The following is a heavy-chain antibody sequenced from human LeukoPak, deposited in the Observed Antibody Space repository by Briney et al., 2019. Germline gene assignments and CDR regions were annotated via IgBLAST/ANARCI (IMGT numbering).Heavy chain of an antibody. CDR3: ARTPPRYRLFDP. D-gene: IGHD1-1*01. V-gene: IGHV4-30-4*01. CDR2: IYYSGST. J-gene: IGHJ5*02. CDR1: GGSFSSGDYY. Sequence: SQTLSLTCTVSGGSFSSGDYYWSWIRQAPGKGLEWIGYIYYSGSTYYNPSLKSRVTISVDTSKNQFSLKLSSVTAADTAVYYCARTPPRYRLFDPWGQGTLVTVSS.